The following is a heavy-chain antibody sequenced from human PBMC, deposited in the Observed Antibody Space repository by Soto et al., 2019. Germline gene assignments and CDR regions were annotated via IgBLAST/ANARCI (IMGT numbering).Heavy chain of an antibody. CDR3: ARAVSIAARPYYFDY. D-gene: IGHD6-6*01. CDR1: GGTFSSYA. Sequence: QVQLVQSGAEVKKPGSSVKVSCKASGGTFSSYAISWVRQAPGQGLEWMGGIIPIFGTANYAQKFQGRVTITADKSPSTAYMELSSLRSEDTAVYYCARAVSIAARPYYFDYWGQGTLVTVSS. CDR2: IIPIFGTA. J-gene: IGHJ4*02. V-gene: IGHV1-69*06.